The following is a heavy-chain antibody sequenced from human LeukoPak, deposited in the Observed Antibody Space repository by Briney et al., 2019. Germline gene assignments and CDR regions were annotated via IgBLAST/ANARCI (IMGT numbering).Heavy chain of an antibody. V-gene: IGHV3-23*01. CDR1: GFAFTSYA. CDR3: AKRGVSAAGSDY. Sequence: HTGGSLRLSCAASGFAFTSYAMSWVRQAPGKGLEWVSAISPSGGSTYYADSVKGRFTISRDNSKNTLYLQMNSLRAEDTAVYYCAKRGVSAAGSDYWGQGTLVTVSS. CDR2: ISPSGGST. D-gene: IGHD6-13*01. J-gene: IGHJ4*02.